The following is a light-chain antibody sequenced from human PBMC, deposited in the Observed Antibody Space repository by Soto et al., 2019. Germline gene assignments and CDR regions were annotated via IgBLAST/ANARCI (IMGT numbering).Light chain of an antibody. J-gene: IGKJ4*01. Sequence: EIVLTQSPGTLSLSPGXRATHSCRASQIVSSTYLAWFQQKPGQAPRLPIYGASTRATGIPDRFSGSGSGTDFTHTISGLEPEDFALYYCQQYGVTPPNTFGGGTKVDIK. V-gene: IGKV3-20*01. CDR1: QIVSSTY. CDR3: QQYGVTPPNT. CDR2: GAS.